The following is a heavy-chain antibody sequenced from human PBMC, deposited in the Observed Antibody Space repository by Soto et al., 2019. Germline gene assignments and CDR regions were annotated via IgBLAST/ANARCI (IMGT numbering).Heavy chain of an antibody. V-gene: IGHV4-34*01. J-gene: IGHJ6*02. Sequence: PSETLTLTCAVYGGSFSGYYWSWIRQPPGKGLEWIGEINHSGSTNYNPSLKSRVTISVDTSKNQFSLKLSSVTTADTAVYYCARGFYYGSGSWGVYYYGMDVWGQGTTLTVPS. D-gene: IGHD3-10*01. CDR2: INHSGST. CDR3: ARGFYYGSGSWGVYYYGMDV. CDR1: GGSFSGYY.